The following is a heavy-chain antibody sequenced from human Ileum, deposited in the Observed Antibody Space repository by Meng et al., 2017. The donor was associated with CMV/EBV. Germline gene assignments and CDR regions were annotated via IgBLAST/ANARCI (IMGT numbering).Heavy chain of an antibody. CDR2: INSDGPFT. V-gene: IGHV3-74*03. CDR1: GFGFSYYW. CDR3: ARENNGPEEY. J-gene: IGHJ4*01. Sequence: LSCAASGFGFSYYWMHWVRQAPGKGLVWVSRINSDGPFTTYADSVKGRCTISRDNAKNMLYLEINSLRAEDTAVYYCARENNGPEEYWGQGTLVTVSS. D-gene: IGHD1-14*01.